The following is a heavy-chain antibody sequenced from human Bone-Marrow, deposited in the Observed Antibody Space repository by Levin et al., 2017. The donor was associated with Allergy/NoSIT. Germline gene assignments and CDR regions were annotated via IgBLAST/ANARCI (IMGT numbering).Heavy chain of an antibody. CDR3: AREMPYFGSGSYWRRTPKSHYYMDV. CDR2: IHYSGST. Sequence: SETLSLTCTVSGGSISGGGGSINTGGYYWSWIRQHPGEGLEWIGNIHYSGSTNYNPSLKSRLMMSIDASKKQLSLKPSSVTAQGTGVYFCAREMPYFGSGSYWRRTPKSHYYMDVWGKGTTVTVSS. J-gene: IGHJ6*03. CDR1: GGSISGGGGSINTGGYY. V-gene: IGHV4-31*03. D-gene: IGHD3-10*01.